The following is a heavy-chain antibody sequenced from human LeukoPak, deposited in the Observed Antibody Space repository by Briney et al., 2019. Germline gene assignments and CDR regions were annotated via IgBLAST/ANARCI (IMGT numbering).Heavy chain of an antibody. CDR3: ARDVGGAGSH. J-gene: IGHJ4*02. CDR1: GFTFSSYW. CDR2: INEHGSIT. V-gene: IGHV3-74*01. Sequence: GGSLRLSCAASGFTFSSYWMHWVRQTPGEGLVWVSRINEHGSITDYADSVKDRFTIFRDNAKNTLYLHMNSLRAEDTPMYYCARDVGGAGSHWGQGTLVTVSS. D-gene: IGHD3-10*01.